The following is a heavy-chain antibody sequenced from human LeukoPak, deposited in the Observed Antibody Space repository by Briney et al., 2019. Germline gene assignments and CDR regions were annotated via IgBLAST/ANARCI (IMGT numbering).Heavy chain of an antibody. D-gene: IGHD3-10*01. CDR2: ISAYNGNT. CDR1: IYNFTSYG. Sequence: ASVKVSCKASIYNFTSYGISWVRQAPGQGLEWMGWISAYNGNTNYAQKLQGRVTMTTDTSTSTACMELRSLRSDDTAVYYCARVYGSGTPFDYWGQGTLVTVSS. V-gene: IGHV1-18*01. J-gene: IGHJ4*02. CDR3: ARVYGSGTPFDY.